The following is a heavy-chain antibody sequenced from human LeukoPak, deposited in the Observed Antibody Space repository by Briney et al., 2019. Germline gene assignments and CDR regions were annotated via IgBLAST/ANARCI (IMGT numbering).Heavy chain of an antibody. CDR1: GGTFSSYA. D-gene: IGHD3-22*01. Sequence: AASVKVSCKASGGTFSSYAINWVRQAPGQGLEWMGWMNPNSGNTGYAQKFQGRVTMTRNTSISTAYMELSSLRSEDTAVYYCARALTYYYDSSGYPPYYFDYWGQGTLVTVSS. J-gene: IGHJ4*02. V-gene: IGHV1-8*02. CDR3: ARALTYYYDSSGYPPYYFDY. CDR2: MNPNSGNT.